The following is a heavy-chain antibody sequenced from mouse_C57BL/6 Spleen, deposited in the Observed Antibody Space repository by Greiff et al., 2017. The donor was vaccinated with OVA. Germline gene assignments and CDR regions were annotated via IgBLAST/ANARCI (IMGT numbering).Heavy chain of an antibody. J-gene: IGHJ3*01. V-gene: IGHV1-72*01. D-gene: IGHD4-1*01. CDR2: FDPNSGGT. CDR1: GYTFTSYW. CDR3: ARGNWDVGFAY. Sequence: QVQLQQPGAELVKPGASVKLSGKASGYTFTSYWMPGVKQRPGRGLGWMGRFDPNSGGTKYNEKFKSKATLTVDKPSSTAYMQLSSLTSEDSAVYYCARGNWDVGFAYWGQGTLVTVSA.